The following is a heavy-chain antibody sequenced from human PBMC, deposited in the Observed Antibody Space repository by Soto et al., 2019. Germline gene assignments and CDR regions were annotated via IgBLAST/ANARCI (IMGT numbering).Heavy chain of an antibody. D-gene: IGHD2-15*01. Sequence: SETLSLTCTVSGGSISSGGYYWSWIRQHPGKGLEWIGYIYYSGSTYYNPSLKSRVTISVDTSKNQFSLKLSSVTAADTAVYYCARGLEGGSSPPFDYWGQGTLVTVSS. V-gene: IGHV4-31*03. CDR1: GGSISSGGYY. J-gene: IGHJ4*02. CDR3: ARGLEGGSSPPFDY. CDR2: IYYSGST.